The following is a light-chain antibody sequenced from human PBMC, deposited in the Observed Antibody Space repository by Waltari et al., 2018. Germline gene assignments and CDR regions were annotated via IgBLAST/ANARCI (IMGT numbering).Light chain of an antibody. J-gene: IGKJ2*03. CDR2: DAS. V-gene: IGKV1-5*01. CDR1: HTINTW. Sequence: MTQSPSTLSASLGDRVAITCRASHTINTWLAWYQQKPGKDPRVLIYDASTLASGVPSRFRGSGSGTEFTLTISSLQPDDFATYYCHQYNSYSQSFGQGTKLEIK. CDR3: HQYNSYSQS.